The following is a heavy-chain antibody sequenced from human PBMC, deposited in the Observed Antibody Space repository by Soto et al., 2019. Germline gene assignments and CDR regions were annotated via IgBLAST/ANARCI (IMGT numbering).Heavy chain of an antibody. CDR3: ASFSIAAADPYGMDV. J-gene: IGHJ6*02. Sequence: VKVSCKASGYTFTGYYMHWVRQAPGQGLEWMGWINPNSGGTNYAQKLQGRVTMTTDTSTSTAYMELRSLRSDDTAVYYCASFSIAAADPYGMDVWGQGTTVTVSS. CDR2: INPNSGGT. D-gene: IGHD6-13*01. V-gene: IGHV1-2*02. CDR1: GYTFTGYY.